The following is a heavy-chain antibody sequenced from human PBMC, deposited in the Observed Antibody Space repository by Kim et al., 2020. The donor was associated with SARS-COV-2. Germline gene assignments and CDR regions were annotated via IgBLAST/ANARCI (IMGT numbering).Heavy chain of an antibody. Sequence: YEQKYQGRVTMTKDTATDPAYMELSSLRSEDTAVYYCATGPLSSSGPFDYWGQGTLVTVSS. J-gene: IGHJ4*02. D-gene: IGHD6-19*01. CDR3: ATGPLSSSGPFDY. V-gene: IGHV1-24*01.